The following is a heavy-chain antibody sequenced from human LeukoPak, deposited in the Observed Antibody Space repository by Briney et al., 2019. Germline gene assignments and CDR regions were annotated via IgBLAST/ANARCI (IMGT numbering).Heavy chain of an antibody. J-gene: IGHJ4*02. CDR3: ARSGWPYYFDY. Sequence: GGSLRLSCAASGFTLSNYWMPWVRQAPGKGLVWVSRLHSDGTSTSYADSVRGRFTISRDNARNTLYLQMNTLRAEDTAVYYCARSGWPYYFDYWGQGTLVTVSS. D-gene: IGHD6-25*01. CDR2: LHSDGTST. V-gene: IGHV3-74*01. CDR1: GFTLSNYW.